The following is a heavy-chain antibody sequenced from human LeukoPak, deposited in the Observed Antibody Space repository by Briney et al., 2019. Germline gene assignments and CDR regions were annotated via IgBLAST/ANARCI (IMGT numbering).Heavy chain of an antibody. D-gene: IGHD3-10*01. V-gene: IGHV4-59*11. Sequence: SETLSLTCSVSGGSINSHYWSWIRQPPGRRLEGIGYIFNTGNTNYNPSLASRVTMSVDTSRAQFFLRLSPVTAADTAIYYCASRPADTTWYGVFDYWSQGTLVTVSS. CDR1: GGSINSHY. CDR3: ASRPADTTWYGVFDY. CDR2: IFNTGNT. J-gene: IGHJ4*02.